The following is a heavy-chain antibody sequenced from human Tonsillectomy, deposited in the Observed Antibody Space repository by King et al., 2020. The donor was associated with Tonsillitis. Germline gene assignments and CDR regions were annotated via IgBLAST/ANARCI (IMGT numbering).Heavy chain of an antibody. CDR1: GFTFSSYE. CDR3: AREGIDYYDSSGYYRVDAFDI. J-gene: IGHJ3*02. D-gene: IGHD3-22*01. Sequence: VQLVESGGGLVQPGGSLRLSFAASGFTFSSYEMNWVRQAPGKGLEWVSYISSSGCTIYCADSVKGRFTISRDNAKNSLYLQMNSLRAEDTAVYYCAREGIDYYDSSGYYRVDAFDIWGQGTMVTVSS. V-gene: IGHV3-48*03. CDR2: ISSSGCTI.